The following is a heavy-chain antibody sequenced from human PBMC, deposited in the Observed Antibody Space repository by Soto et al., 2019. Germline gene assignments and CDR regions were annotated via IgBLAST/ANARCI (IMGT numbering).Heavy chain of an antibody. CDR2: IYSAGSA. CDR3: DSSGYYHY. Sequence: GGSLRLSCAASGFTVSTYHMSWVRQAPGKGLEWVSVIYSAGSADFADSVEVRFTISRDNSKNTLYLQMSSLRAEDTAVYYYDSSGYYHYWGQGTLVTVSS. J-gene: IGHJ4*02. CDR1: GFTVSTYH. D-gene: IGHD3-22*01. V-gene: IGHV3-66*01.